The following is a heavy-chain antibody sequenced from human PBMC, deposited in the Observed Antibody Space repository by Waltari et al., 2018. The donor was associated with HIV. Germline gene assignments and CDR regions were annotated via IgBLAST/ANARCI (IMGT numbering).Heavy chain of an antibody. Sequence: EVQLVQSGGGLIKPGGSLRLSRADSGFSVTNYWMHWVRQSPGKGLVWVSRINIDGRTIDYADSVKGRFTISRDSAKNTLSLQMNSLREEDTAVYYCSRDTFGEYDFWGQGALVTVSS. V-gene: IGHV3-74*01. CDR3: SRDTFGEYDF. CDR2: INIDGRTI. D-gene: IGHD3-3*01. J-gene: IGHJ4*02. CDR1: GFSVTNYW.